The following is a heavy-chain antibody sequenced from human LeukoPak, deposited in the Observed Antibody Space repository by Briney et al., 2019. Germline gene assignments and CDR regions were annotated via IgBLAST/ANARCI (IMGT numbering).Heavy chain of an antibody. V-gene: IGHV4-59*01. CDR3: ARSQSPEYSYGSQAFYFDY. Sequence: PSETLSLTCTVSGGSISSYYWSWIRQPPGKGLEWIGYIYYSGSTNYNPSLKSRVTISVDTSKNQFSLKLSSVTAADTAVYYCARSQSPEYSYGSQAFYFDYWGQGTLVTVSS. CDR1: GGSISSYY. D-gene: IGHD5-18*01. J-gene: IGHJ4*02. CDR2: IYYSGST.